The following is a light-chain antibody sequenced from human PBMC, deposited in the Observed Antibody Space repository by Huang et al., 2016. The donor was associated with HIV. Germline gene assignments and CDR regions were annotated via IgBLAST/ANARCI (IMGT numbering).Light chain of an antibody. J-gene: IGKJ4*01. Sequence: DIVMTQSPLSLPVTPGEPASISCRSSQSLLHSNGYNYLDCYLQKPGQSPQLLIYLGSNRASGVPDRFSGSGSGTDFTLKISRVEAEDVGVYHCMQALQTPLTFGGGTKVEI. V-gene: IGKV2-28*01. CDR1: QSLLHSNGYNY. CDR3: MQALQTPLT. CDR2: LGS.